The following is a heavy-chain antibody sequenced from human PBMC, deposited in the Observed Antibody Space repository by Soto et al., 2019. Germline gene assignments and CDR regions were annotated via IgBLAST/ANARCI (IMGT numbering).Heavy chain of an antibody. D-gene: IGHD3-3*01. Sequence: QVQLVQSGAEVKKPGASVKVSCKASGYTFTSYGISWVRQAPGQGLEWMGWISAYNGNTNYAQKLQGRVTMTTDTSTSTADMELRSLRSDDTAVYYCARAGPAYYDFWSGYESNWFDPWGQGTLVTVSS. V-gene: IGHV1-18*01. CDR1: GYTFTSYG. CDR3: ARAGPAYYDFWSGYESNWFDP. J-gene: IGHJ5*02. CDR2: ISAYNGNT.